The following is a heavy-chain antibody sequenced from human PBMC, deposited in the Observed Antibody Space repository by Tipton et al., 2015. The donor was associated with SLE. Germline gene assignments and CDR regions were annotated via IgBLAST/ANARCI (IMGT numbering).Heavy chain of an antibody. J-gene: IGHJ4*02. CDR2: IYHGGST. CDR3: AKDRNIGSYYFDY. Sequence: SLRLSCVASGFAFSNFAMSWVRQAPGKGLEWVSIIYHGGSTFYADSVKGRFTISRDSSKNTLYLHLNSLRTEDTAVYYCAKDRNIGSYYFDYWGQGTLVTVSS. CDR1: GFAFSNFA. D-gene: IGHD1-26*01. V-gene: IGHV3-23*03.